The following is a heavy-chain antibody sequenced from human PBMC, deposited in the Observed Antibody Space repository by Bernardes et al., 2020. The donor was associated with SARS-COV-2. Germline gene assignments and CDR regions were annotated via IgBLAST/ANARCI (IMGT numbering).Heavy chain of an antibody. Sequence: GGSLRLSCAASGFTFSSYAMSWVRQAPGKGLEWVSAISGSGGSTYYADSVKGRFTISRDNSKNTLYLQMNSLRAEDTAVYYCATSMLLYYDFWSDYSQRGYYFDYWGQGTLVTV. V-gene: IGHV3-23*01. CDR2: ISGSGGST. CDR3: ATSMLLYYDFWSDYSQRGYYFDY. CDR1: GFTFSSYA. D-gene: IGHD3-3*01. J-gene: IGHJ4*02.